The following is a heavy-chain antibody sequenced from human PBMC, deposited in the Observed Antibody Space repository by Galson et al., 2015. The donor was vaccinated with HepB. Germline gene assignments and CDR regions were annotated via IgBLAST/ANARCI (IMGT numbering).Heavy chain of an antibody. D-gene: IGHD5-18*01. CDR1: GASISSSLYY. J-gene: IGHJ4*02. Sequence: SETLSLTCPVSGASISSSLYYWVWVRQPPEKGLEWIGSIYYTGNTYYKSSLKSRVTISADMSKNQFSLKVNSVTAADTAVYYCARAAGDSSTYANDYWGQGALVTVSS. CDR3: ARAAGDSSTYANDY. CDR2: IYYTGNT. V-gene: IGHV4-39*07.